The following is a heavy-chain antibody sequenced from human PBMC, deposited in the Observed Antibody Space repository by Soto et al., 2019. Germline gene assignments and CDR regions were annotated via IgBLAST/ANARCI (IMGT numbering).Heavy chain of an antibody. CDR2: IYYSGST. CDR3: ARGLYDSSGYSLHFEY. D-gene: IGHD3-22*01. J-gene: IGHJ4*02. V-gene: IGHV4-31*03. Sequence: SETVSLTCSVSGGSISSGGYYWSWIRQNPGKGLEWIGYIYYSGSTYYNPSLKSRVTISVDTSKNQFSLKLSSVTAADTAVYYCARGLYDSSGYSLHFEYWGQGDLVTVS. CDR1: GGSISSGGYY.